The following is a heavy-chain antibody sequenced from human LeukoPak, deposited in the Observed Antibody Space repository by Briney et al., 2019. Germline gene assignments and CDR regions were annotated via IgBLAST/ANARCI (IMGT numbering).Heavy chain of an antibody. V-gene: IGHV1-69*01. CDR2: IIPIFGTA. CDR1: GGTFSSYA. J-gene: IGHJ5*02. D-gene: IGHD2-15*01. Sequence: VASVTVSCKASGGTFSSYAISWVRQAPGQGLEWMGGIIPIFGTANYAQKFQGRVTITADESTSTAYMELSSLRSEDTAVYSCARDLVCSGGSCYSSWGQGTLVTVSS. CDR3: ARDLVCSGGSCYSS.